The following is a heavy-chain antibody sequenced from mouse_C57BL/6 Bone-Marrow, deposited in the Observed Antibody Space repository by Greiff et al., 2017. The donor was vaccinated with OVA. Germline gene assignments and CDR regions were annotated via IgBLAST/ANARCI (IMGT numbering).Heavy chain of an antibody. Sequence: EVQLVESGGDLVKPGGSLKLSCAASGFTFSSYGMSWVRQTPDKRLEWVATISSGGSYTYYPDSVKGRFTISRDNAKNTLYLQMSSLKSEDTAMYYCARHKTGTVFAYWGQGTLVTVSA. CDR3: ARHKTGTVFAY. CDR2: ISSGGSYT. V-gene: IGHV5-6*01. D-gene: IGHD4-1*01. J-gene: IGHJ3*01. CDR1: GFTFSSYG.